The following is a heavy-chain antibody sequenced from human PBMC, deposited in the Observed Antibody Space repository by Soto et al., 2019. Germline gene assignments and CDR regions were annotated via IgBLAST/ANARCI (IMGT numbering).Heavy chain of an antibody. CDR2: ITPFNGNT. D-gene: IGHD6-13*01. V-gene: IGHV1-45*02. CDR3: ASAEDRGSSSWYQAFDY. CDR1: GYTFTYRY. Sequence: SVKVSCKASGYTFTYRYLHWVRQAPGQALEWMGWITPFNGNTNYAQKFQDRVTITRDRSMSTAHMELSSLRSEDTAMYYCASAEDRGSSSWYQAFDYWGQGTLVTVSS. J-gene: IGHJ4*02.